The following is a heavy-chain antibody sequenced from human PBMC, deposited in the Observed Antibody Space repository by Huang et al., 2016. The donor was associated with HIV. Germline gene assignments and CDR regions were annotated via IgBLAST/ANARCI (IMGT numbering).Heavy chain of an antibody. D-gene: IGHD3-22*01. CDR1: GFTFGSYA. CDR3: AKHLGGRRGFTFIVLFGAFDM. J-gene: IGHJ3*02. Sequence: VQLLESGGGLAQPGGSLRLSCKASGFTFGSYALNWVRQAPGKGLEWVSGTTASGGSTYYAKSVKGRFTISRDNSKNTLYLQMNSLRAEDTALYYCAKHLGGRRGFTFIVLFGAFDMWGQGTMVTVSS. CDR2: TTASGGST. V-gene: IGHV3-23*01.